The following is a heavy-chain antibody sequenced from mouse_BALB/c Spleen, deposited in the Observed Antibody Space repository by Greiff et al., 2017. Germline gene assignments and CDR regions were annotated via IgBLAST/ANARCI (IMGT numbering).Heavy chain of an antibody. V-gene: IGHV2-2*02. J-gene: IGHJ2*01. CDR1: GFSLTSYG. CDR3: ARNGDGYYDFDY. D-gene: IGHD2-3*01. Sequence: QVHVKQSGPGLVQPSQSLSITCTVSGFSLTSYGVHWVRQSPGKGLEWLGVIWSGGSTDYNAAFISRLSISKDNSKSQVFFKMNSLQANDTAIYYCARNGDGYYDFDYWGQGTTLTVSS. CDR2: IWSGGST.